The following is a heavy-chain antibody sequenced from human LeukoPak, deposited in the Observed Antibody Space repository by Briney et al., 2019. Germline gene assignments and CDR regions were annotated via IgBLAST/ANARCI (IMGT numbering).Heavy chain of an antibody. CDR2: IHSSGDA. J-gene: IGHJ5*02. CDR3: ARDRNYFDA. Sequence: SETLSLTCTVSGGSITSGSTSWNWIRQPAGKGLEWIGHIHSSGDANYNPSLASRVTISIDTSKDQLSLKLNSVTAADTAVYYCARDRNYFDAWGQGTRVTVSS. D-gene: IGHD4-11*01. CDR1: GGSITSGSTS. V-gene: IGHV4-61*09.